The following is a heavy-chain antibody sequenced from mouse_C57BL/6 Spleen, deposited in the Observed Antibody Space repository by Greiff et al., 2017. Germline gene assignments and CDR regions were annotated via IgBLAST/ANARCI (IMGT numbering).Heavy chain of an antibody. V-gene: IGHV1-80*01. CDR1: GYAFSSYW. Sequence: QVQLQQSGAELVKPGASVKISCKASGYAFSSYWMNWVKQRPGKGLEWIGQIYPGDGDTNYNGKFKGKATLTADKSSSTAYMQLSSLTSEDSAVYFCARGEGSSGPWFAYWGQGTLVTVSA. CDR2: IYPGDGDT. J-gene: IGHJ3*01. CDR3: ARGEGSSGPWFAY. D-gene: IGHD3-2*02.